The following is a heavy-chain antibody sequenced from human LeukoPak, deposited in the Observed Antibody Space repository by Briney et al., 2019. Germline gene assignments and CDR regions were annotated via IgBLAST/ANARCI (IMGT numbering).Heavy chain of an antibody. J-gene: IGHJ4*02. CDR3: ARRAYGSGSLDFDY. V-gene: IGHV4-59*08. D-gene: IGHD3-10*01. CDR1: GGSFSGYY. Sequence: SETLSLTCAVYGGSFSGYYWSWIRQPPGKGLEWIGYIYYSGSTNYNPSLKSRVTISVDTSKNQFSLKLSSVTAADTAVYYCARRAYGSGSLDFDYWGQGTLVTVSS. CDR2: IYYSGST.